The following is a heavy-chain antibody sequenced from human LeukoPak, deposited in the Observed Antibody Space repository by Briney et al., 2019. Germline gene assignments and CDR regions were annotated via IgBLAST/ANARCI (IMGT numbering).Heavy chain of an antibody. V-gene: IGHV3-30*04. CDR2: ISYDGSNK. CDR3: AKEAAAPSYYYYGMDV. J-gene: IGHJ6*02. D-gene: IGHD6-13*01. CDR1: GFTFSSHA. Sequence: GGSLRLSCAASGFTFSSHAMHWVRQAPGKGLEWVVVISYDGSNKYYVDSVKGRFTISRDNFKNMLYLQMNSLRAEDTAMYYCAKEAAAPSYYYYGMDVWGQGTTVTVSS.